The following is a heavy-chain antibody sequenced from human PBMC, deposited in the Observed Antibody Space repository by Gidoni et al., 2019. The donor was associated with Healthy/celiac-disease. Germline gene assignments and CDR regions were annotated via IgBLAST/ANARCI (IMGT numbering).Heavy chain of an antibody. V-gene: IGHV3-23*01. D-gene: IGHD5-12*01. Sequence: EVQLLESGGGLVQPGGSLSLSCAASGFTFSSYAMSWVRQAPGKGLEWVSAISGSGGSTYYADSVKGRFTISRDNSKNTLYLQMNSLRAEDTAVYYCATAQGWLQSYYYYYYGMDVWGQGTTVTVSS. CDR1: GFTFSSYA. CDR3: ATAQGWLQSYYYYYYGMDV. J-gene: IGHJ6*02. CDR2: ISGSGGST.